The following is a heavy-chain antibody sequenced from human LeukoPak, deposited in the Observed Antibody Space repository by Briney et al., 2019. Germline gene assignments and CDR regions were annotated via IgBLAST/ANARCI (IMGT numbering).Heavy chain of an antibody. CDR1: GFPFSPYY. CDR3: AREYFYGMDV. CDR2: SRGKADSYAT. V-gene: IGHV3-72*01. J-gene: IGHJ6*02. Sequence: PGGSLRLSCAASGFPFSPYYMDWVRRAPGKGLEWVGLSRGKADSYATEYAASVRGRFSISRDESQNSMYLQMNSLKTEDTAVYFCAREYFYGMDVWGQGTTVTVSS.